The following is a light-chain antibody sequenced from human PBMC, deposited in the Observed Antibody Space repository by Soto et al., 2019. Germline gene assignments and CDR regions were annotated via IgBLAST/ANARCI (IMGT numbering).Light chain of an antibody. Sequence: QLVLTQSSSASASLGSSVKLTCTLSSGHSSFIIAWHQQQPGKAPRFLMKLEGDGSHDKGSGVPDRFSGSSSGADRYLTISNLQFEDEADYYCETWDSNTWVFGGGTKLTVL. J-gene: IGLJ3*02. CDR3: ETWDSNTWV. CDR2: LEGDGSH. V-gene: IGLV4-60*02. CDR1: SGHSSFI.